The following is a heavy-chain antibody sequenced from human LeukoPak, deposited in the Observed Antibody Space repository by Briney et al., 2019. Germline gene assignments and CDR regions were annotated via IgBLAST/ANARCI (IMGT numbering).Heavy chain of an antibody. CDR1: RFTFSSYE. CDR2: ISSSGSTI. J-gene: IGHJ4*02. CDR3: ARARGEWPVVFDY. D-gene: IGHD6-19*01. V-gene: IGHV3-48*03. Sequence: GGSLRLSCAASRFTFSSYEMNWVRQAPGKGLEWVSYISSSGSTIYYADSVKGRFTISRDNAKNSLYLQMNSLRAEDTAVYYCARARGEWPVVFDYWGQGTLVTVSS.